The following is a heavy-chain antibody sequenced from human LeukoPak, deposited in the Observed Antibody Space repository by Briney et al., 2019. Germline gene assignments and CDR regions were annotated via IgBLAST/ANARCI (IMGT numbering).Heavy chain of an antibody. Sequence: PSETLSLTCAVYGGSFSGYYWSWIRQPPGKGLEWIGEINHSGSTNYNPSLKSRVTISVDTSKNQFSLKLSSVTAADTAVYYCAREFSTLMYNWFDPWGQGTLVTVSS. CDR1: GGSFSGYY. D-gene: IGHD4-11*01. V-gene: IGHV4-34*01. CDR2: INHSGST. J-gene: IGHJ5*02. CDR3: AREFSTLMYNWFDP.